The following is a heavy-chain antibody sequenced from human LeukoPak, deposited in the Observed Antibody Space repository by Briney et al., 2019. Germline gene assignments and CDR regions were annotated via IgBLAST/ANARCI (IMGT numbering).Heavy chain of an antibody. V-gene: IGHV4-39*01. CDR3: ASAEMATITFDS. Sequence: SETLSLTCTVSGGSMSSSSYYWGWIRQPPGKGLEWIGNIYYSGSTYYNPSLKSRVTIYVDTSKNQFSLKLSSVTAADTAVYYCASAEMATITFDSWGQGTLVTVSS. CDR2: IYYSGST. J-gene: IGHJ4*02. CDR1: GGSMSSSSYY. D-gene: IGHD5-24*01.